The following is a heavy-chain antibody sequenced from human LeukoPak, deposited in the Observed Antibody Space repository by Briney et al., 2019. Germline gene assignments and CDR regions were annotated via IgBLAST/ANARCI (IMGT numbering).Heavy chain of an antibody. CDR3: ARGYCSGGSCYGFDY. CDR2: VYPGDSDT. Sequence: GESLKISCKGSGYSFTSYWIGWVRQMPGKGLEWMGIVYPGDSDTRYSPSFQGQVTISADKSISTAYLQWSSLKASDTAMYYCARGYCSGGSCYGFDYWGQGTLVTVSS. D-gene: IGHD2-15*01. J-gene: IGHJ4*02. CDR1: GYSFTSYW. V-gene: IGHV5-51*01.